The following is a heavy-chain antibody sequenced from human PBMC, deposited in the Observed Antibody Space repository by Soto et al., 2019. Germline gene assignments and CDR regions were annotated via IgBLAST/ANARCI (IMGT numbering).Heavy chain of an antibody. CDR2: INAGNGNT. V-gene: IGHV1-3*01. CDR3: ARAESGYSRGWYGSVFDY. J-gene: IGHJ4*02. D-gene: IGHD6-19*01. CDR1: GYTFTSYA. Sequence: ASVKVSCKASGYTFTSYAMHWVRQAPGQRLEWMGWINAGNGNTKYSQKFQGRVTITRDTSASTAYMELSSLRSEDTAVYYCARAESGYSRGWYGSVFDYWGQGTLVNVSS.